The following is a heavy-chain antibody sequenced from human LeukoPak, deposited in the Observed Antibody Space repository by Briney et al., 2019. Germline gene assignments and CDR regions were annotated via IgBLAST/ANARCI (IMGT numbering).Heavy chain of an antibody. J-gene: IGHJ4*02. CDR3: ARSAFLVTAPGLYYFDY. CDR2: IYTSGST. CDR1: GGSISSYY. Sequence: SETLSLTCTVYGGSISSYYWSWIRQPPGKGLEWRGHIYTSGSTNYNPSLKGRVTMSVATSKNKFSLHLSSVTAADTAVYYCARSAFLVTAPGLYYFDYWGQGTLVAVSS. V-gene: IGHV4-4*07. D-gene: IGHD6-13*01.